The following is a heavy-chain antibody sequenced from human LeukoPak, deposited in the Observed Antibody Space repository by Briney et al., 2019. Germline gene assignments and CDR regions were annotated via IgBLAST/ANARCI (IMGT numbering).Heavy chain of an antibody. CDR3: ARRRELRAFDI. V-gene: IGHV4-34*01. J-gene: IGHJ3*02. D-gene: IGHD1-26*01. CDR2: IYYSGST. CDR1: GGSFSGYY. Sequence: SETLSLTCAVYGGSFSGYYWSWIRQPPGKGLEWIGSIYYSGSTYYNLSLKSRVTISVDTSKNQFSLKLSSVTAADTAVYYCARRRELRAFDIWGQGTMVTVSS.